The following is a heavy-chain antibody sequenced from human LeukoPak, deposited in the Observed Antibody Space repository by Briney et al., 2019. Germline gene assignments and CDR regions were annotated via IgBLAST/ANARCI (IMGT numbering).Heavy chain of an antibody. CDR1: GNTFTSYD. D-gene: IGHD3-22*01. V-gene: IGHV1-8*01. CDR3: ARLYYYASSGYDALDI. J-gene: IGHJ3*02. Sequence: ASVKVSCKTSGNTFTSYDINWVRQATGQGLEWMGGMDGSSGKTAYAQKFLGRVTITRNTSISTAYMELSSLTSEDTAVYYCARLYYYASSGYDALDIWGQGTMVTVSS. CDR2: MDGSSGKT.